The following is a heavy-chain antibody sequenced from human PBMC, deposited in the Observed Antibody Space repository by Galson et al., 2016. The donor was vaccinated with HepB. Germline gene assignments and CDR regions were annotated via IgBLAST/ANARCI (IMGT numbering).Heavy chain of an antibody. CDR3: AKDPAADKAR. Sequence: SLRLSCAASGFTFRSYTVNWVRQTPGKGLEWVSAISGSGSSTYYADSVKGRFTISRDKSKNTVYLEMNSLRAEDTAVYYCAKDPAADKARWDQGTLVTVSS. D-gene: IGHD6-13*01. CDR1: GFTFRSYT. J-gene: IGHJ4*02. V-gene: IGHV3-23*01. CDR2: ISGSGSST.